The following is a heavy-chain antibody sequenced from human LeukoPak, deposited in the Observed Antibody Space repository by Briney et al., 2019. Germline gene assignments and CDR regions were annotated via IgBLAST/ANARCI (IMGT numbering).Heavy chain of an antibody. CDR3: ARAVAGPEGWFDA. CDR2: INTDGSST. V-gene: IGHV3-74*01. Sequence: GGSLRLSCAASGFTFSSYWMHWVRQAPGKGLVWVSRINTDGSSTSYADSVKGRFTISRDNAKNTLYLQMNSLRAEDTAVYYCARAVAGPEGWFDAWGQGTLVTVSS. D-gene: IGHD6-19*01. CDR1: GFTFSSYW. J-gene: IGHJ5*02.